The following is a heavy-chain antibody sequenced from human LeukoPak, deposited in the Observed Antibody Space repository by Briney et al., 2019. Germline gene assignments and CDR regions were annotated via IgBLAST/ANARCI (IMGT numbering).Heavy chain of an antibody. J-gene: IGHJ4*02. CDR2: ISPILGIA. Sequence: SVKVSCKASGGAFSSYTISWVRQAPGQGLEWMGRISPILGIANYAQKFQGRVTITADKSTSTAYMELSSLRSEDTAVYYCARRGDGYNLDYWGQGTLVTVSS. CDR3: ARRGDGYNLDY. CDR1: GGAFSSYT. V-gene: IGHV1-69*02. D-gene: IGHD5-24*01.